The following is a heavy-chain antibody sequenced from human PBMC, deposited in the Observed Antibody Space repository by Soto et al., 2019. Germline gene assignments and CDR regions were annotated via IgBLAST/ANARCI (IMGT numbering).Heavy chain of an antibody. J-gene: IGHJ4*02. CDR1: GYTFTSYY. CDR2: INPSGGST. D-gene: IGHD6-19*01. V-gene: IGHV1-46*01. CDR3: ARDRVGSGWYDY. Sequence: QVQLVQSGAEVKKPGASVKVSCKASGYTFTSYYMHWVRQAPGQGLEWMGMINPSGGSTSYAQKFQGRVTMTRDTSASTVYMELSSLRSEDTAVYYCARDRVGSGWYDYWGQGTLVTVSS.